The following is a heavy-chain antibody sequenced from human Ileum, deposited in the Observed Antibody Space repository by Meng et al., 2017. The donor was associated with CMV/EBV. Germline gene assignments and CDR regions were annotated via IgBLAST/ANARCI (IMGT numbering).Heavy chain of an antibody. CDR2: ISSSSSYI. V-gene: IGHV3-21*01. CDR3: ARDPTQTGYYSYYYYGMDV. CDR1: GFTFSSYS. D-gene: IGHD3-9*01. J-gene: IGHJ6*02. Sequence: GESLKISCAASGFTFSSYSMNWVRQAPGKGLEWVSSISSSSSYIYYADSVKGRFTISRDNAKNSLYLQMNSLRAEDTAVYYCARDPTQTGYYSYYYYGMDVWGQGTMVTVSS.